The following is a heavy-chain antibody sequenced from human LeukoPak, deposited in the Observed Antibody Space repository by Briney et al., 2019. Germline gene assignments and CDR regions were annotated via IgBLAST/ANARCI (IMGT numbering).Heavy chain of an antibody. Sequence: SETLSLTCTVSGGSISSYYWGWIRQPPGKGLEWIGYIYYSGSTNYNPSLKSRVTISVDTSKNQFSLKLSSVTAADTAVYYCARGSSGWYSARYNWFDPWGQGTLVTVSS. CDR3: ARGSSGWYSARYNWFDP. V-gene: IGHV4-59*01. D-gene: IGHD6-19*01. CDR2: IYYSGST. J-gene: IGHJ5*02. CDR1: GGSISSYY.